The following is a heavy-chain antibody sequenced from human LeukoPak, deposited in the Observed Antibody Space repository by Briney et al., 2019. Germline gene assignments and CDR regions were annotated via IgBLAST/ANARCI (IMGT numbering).Heavy chain of an antibody. D-gene: IGHD2-15*01. CDR1: GDSFSSNSAA. CDR2: TYYRSKWYN. V-gene: IGHV6-1*01. CDR3: ARRPNNCSGGSCYSREETVDDFDY. Sequence: SQTLSLTCAISGDSFSSNSAAWNWIRQSPSRGLEWLGRTYYRSKWYNDYAVSVKSRITINPDTSKNQFSLQLNSVTPEDTAVYYCARRPNNCSGGSCYSREETVDDFDYWGQGTLVTVSS. J-gene: IGHJ4*02.